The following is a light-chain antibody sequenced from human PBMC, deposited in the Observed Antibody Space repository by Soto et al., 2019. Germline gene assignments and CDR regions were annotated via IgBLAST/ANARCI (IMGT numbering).Light chain of an antibody. CDR3: QQYYTTPQT. CDR1: QSISSY. J-gene: IGKJ5*01. CDR2: AAY. Sequence: DFQMTQSPSSLSASVGDRVTITCRASQSISSYLTWYQQKPGKAPKLLIYAAYNLQSGVPSRFSGSGSGTDFTLTISSLQAEDVAVYYCQQYYTTPQTFGQGTRLENK. V-gene: IGKV1-39*01.